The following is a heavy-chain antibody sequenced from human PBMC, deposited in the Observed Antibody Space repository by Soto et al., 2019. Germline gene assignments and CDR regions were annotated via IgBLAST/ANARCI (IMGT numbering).Heavy chain of an antibody. Sequence: XSVKVSFKVSGYTLTELSMHLVRQTPGKGLEWMGGFDPEDGETIYAQKFQGRVTMTEDTSTSTVYMELSSLRSQDTAVYYCARGLIYDSSGYYFDYWGQGTLVTSPQ. V-gene: IGHV1-24*01. CDR3: ARGLIYDSSGYYFDY. D-gene: IGHD3-22*01. CDR2: FDPEDGET. CDR1: GYTLTELS. J-gene: IGHJ4*02.